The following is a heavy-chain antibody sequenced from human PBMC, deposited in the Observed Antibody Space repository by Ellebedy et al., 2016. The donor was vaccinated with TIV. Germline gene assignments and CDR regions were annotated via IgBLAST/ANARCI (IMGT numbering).Heavy chain of an antibody. D-gene: IGHD3-3*02. V-gene: IGHV4-59*08. CDR3: ARHGIHLWFDP. CDR1: GGSISSYY. Sequence: MPSETLSLTCTVSGGSISSYYWSWIRQPPGKELEWIGYIYYSGSTDYNPSLKSRVAFSVDTSKNHISLNLTSVTAADTAVYYCARHGIHLWFDPWGQGTLVIVSS. J-gene: IGHJ5*02. CDR2: IYYSGST.